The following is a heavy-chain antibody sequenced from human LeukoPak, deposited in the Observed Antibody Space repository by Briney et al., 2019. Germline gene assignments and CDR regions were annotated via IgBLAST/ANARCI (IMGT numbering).Heavy chain of an antibody. CDR2: IWYEGSNK. J-gene: IGHJ6*02. V-gene: IGHV3-33*08. CDR1: GFNFSNYG. D-gene: IGHD2-15*01. CDR3: ARDQRRGVVVVVAATRVGMDV. Sequence: PGSSLRLFCAASGFNFSNYGMHWVRQAPGKGLEWVAVIWYEGSNKYYADSVKGRFTISRDNSKNTLYLQMTSLRAEDTAVYYCARDQRRGVVVVVAATRVGMDVWGQGTTVTVSS.